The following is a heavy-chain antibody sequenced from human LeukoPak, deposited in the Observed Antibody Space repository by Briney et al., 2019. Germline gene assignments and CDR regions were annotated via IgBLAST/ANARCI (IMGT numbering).Heavy chain of an antibody. Sequence: PSQTLSLTCTVAGGSISSGSYYWGWIRQPPGKGLEWIGSIYYSGSTYYNPSLKSRVTISVDTSKNQFSLKLSSVTAADTAVYYCAGSGWSNFDYWGQGTLVTVSS. CDR1: GGSISSGSYY. D-gene: IGHD6-19*01. CDR2: IYYSGST. CDR3: AGSGWSNFDY. V-gene: IGHV4-39*07. J-gene: IGHJ4*02.